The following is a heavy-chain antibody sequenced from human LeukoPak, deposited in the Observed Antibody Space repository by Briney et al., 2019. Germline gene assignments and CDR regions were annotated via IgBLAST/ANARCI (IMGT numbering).Heavy chain of an antibody. CDR3: ARGNSRLSAFDY. CDR1: GGSISSHY. Sequence: SETLSLTCTVSGGSISSHYWSWIRQPPGKGLEWIGYIYYSGSTNYNPSLKSRVTISVDTSKNQVSLKLSSVTAADTAVYYCARGNSRLSAFDYWGQGTLVTVSS. D-gene: IGHD4-23*01. J-gene: IGHJ4*02. V-gene: IGHV4-59*11. CDR2: IYYSGST.